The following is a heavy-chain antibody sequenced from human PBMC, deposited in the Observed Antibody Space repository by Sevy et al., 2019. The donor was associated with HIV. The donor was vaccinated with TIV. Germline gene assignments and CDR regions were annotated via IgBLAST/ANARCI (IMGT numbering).Heavy chain of an antibody. Sequence: GGSLRLSCAASGLTFSSYAMHWVRQAPGKGLEWVAVISYDGSNKYYADSVKGRFTISRDNSKNTLYLQMNSLRAEDTAVYYCASLHYYGSGSYGPRGNAFDIWGQGTMVTVSS. V-gene: IGHV3-30*04. J-gene: IGHJ3*02. D-gene: IGHD3-10*01. CDR3: ASLHYYGSGSYGPRGNAFDI. CDR2: ISYDGSNK. CDR1: GLTFSSYA.